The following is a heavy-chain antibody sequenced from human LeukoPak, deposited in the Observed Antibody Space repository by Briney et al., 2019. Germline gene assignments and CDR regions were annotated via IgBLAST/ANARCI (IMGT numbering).Heavy chain of an antibody. J-gene: IGHJ4*02. CDR3: AKDINQQQLLTLFDY. CDR1: GFTFSSYA. D-gene: IGHD6-13*01. CDR2: ISGSGGST. Sequence: GGSLRLSCAASGFTFSSYAMSWVRQAPGKGLEWVSAISGSGGSTYYADSVKGRFTISRDNSKNTLYLQMNSLRAEDTAVYCCAKDINQQQLLTLFDYWGQGTLVTVSS. V-gene: IGHV3-23*01.